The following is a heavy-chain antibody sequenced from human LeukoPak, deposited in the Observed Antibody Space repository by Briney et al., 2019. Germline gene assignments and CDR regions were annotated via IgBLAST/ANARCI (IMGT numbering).Heavy chain of an antibody. Sequence: PSETLSLTCTVSGGSISSYYWSWIRQSPGGGLEYIGCIYNSGITNYNPSLESRVTISVDTSKNQLSLKLTSVTAADTAVYYCATTKQWLAFDIWGQGTMVTVSS. D-gene: IGHD6-19*01. CDR3: ATTKQWLAFDI. J-gene: IGHJ3*02. V-gene: IGHV4-59*01. CDR1: GGSISSYY. CDR2: IYNSGIT.